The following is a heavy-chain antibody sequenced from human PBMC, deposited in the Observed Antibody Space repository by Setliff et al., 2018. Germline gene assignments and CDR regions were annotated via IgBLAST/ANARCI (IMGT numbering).Heavy chain of an antibody. D-gene: IGHD6-25*01. CDR2: IDGRDDTT. Sequence: GGSLSLSCATSGFTFSNFAMSWVRQAPGKGLEWVSTIDGRDDTTYYADSVKGRFTVSRDKSKNTLYLQMNSLRVEDTAVFYCAKRPGIAADGHVDYWGQGTLVTV. J-gene: IGHJ4*02. CDR3: AKRPGIAADGHVDY. CDR1: GFTFSNFA. V-gene: IGHV3-23*01.